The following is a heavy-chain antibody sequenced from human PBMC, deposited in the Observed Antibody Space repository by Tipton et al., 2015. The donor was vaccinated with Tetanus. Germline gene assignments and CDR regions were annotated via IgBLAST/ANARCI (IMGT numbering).Heavy chain of an antibody. CDR1: GFTSSTYS. CDR3: ARQDKRFVGYYDAMDV. Sequence: SLRLSCAASGFTSSTYSMNWVRQAPGKGLQWVSSISLSSSYIDYADSVQGRFTISRDNAKNSLYLQMNSLRAEDTAVYYCARQDKRFVGYYDAMDVWGQGTTVIVSS. J-gene: IGHJ6*02. CDR2: ISLSSSYI. V-gene: IGHV3-21*01. D-gene: IGHD3-3*01.